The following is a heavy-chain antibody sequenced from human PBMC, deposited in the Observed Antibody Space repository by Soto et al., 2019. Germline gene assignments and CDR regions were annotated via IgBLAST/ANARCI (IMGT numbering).Heavy chain of an antibody. CDR2: ISYDGSNK. J-gene: IGHJ4*02. D-gene: IGHD3-22*01. Sequence: GGSLRHSCAASGFTFSSYGMHWVRQAPGKGLEWVAVISYDGSNKYYADSVKGRFTISRDNSKNTLYLQMNSLRAEDTAVYYCAKEEYYYDSSGYPGDYWGQGTLVTVSS. CDR1: GFTFSSYG. CDR3: AKEEYYYDSSGYPGDY. V-gene: IGHV3-30*18.